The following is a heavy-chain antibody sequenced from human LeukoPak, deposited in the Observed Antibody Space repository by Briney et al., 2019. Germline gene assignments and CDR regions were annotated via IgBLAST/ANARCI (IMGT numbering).Heavy chain of an antibody. CDR3: ARGVGYGDYVRNDYYYYMDV. J-gene: IGHJ6*03. D-gene: IGHD4-17*01. V-gene: IGHV1-2*02. CDR2: INPNSGGT. Sequence: ASVKVSCKASGYTFTGYYMHWVRQAPGQGLEWMGWINPNSGGTNYAQKFQGRVTMTRDTSISTAYMELSRLRSDDTAVYYCARGVGYGDYVRNDYYYYMDVWGKGTTVTVSS. CDR1: GYTFTGYY.